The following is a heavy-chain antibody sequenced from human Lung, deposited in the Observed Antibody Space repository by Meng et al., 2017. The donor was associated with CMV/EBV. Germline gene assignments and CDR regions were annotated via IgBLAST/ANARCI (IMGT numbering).Heavy chain of an antibody. V-gene: IGHV3-23*01. D-gene: IGHD2-2*02. J-gene: IGHJ4*02. CDR2: ISGIGGSI. CDR1: GFIFSNYA. CDR3: AKIGYCSTASCNTWGYFDY. Sequence: GGSLRLXCAASGFIFSNYAMTWVRQAPGKGLEWVSGISGIGGSIYYAESVKGRFAISRDNSRNTLYLQMNNLRAEDTAKYYCAKIGYCSTASCNTWGYFDYWXQGTLVTVSS.